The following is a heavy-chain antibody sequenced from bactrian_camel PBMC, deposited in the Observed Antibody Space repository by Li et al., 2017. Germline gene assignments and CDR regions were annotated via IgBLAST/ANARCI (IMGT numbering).Heavy chain of an antibody. D-gene: IGHD2*01. CDR1: GFTFSSNY. CDR2: ISSDGADI. V-gene: IGHV3S6*01. CDR3: ATDPFVLVVAGSTFGF. J-gene: IGHJ6*01. Sequence: HVQLVESGGGLVQPGGSLRLSCAASGFTFSSNYMNWVRQAPGKGLEWLSSISSDGADIRYADSVKGRFTISRDNAKDTGYLQMNSLKSEDTALYYCATDPFVLVVAGSTFGFWGQGTQVTVS.